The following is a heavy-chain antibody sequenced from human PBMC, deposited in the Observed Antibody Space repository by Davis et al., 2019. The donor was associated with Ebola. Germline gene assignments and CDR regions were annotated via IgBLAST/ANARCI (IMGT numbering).Heavy chain of an antibody. CDR2: IYYSGST. CDR1: GGSISSYY. Sequence: SETLSLTCTVSGGSISSYYWSWIRQPPGKGLEWIGYIYYSGSTTYNPSLKSRVTISVDTSKNQFSLKLSSVTAADTAVYYCARTTRGTRGSGWFLDYWGQGSLITVSS. D-gene: IGHD6-19*01. J-gene: IGHJ4*02. V-gene: IGHV4-59*01. CDR3: ARTTRGTRGSGWFLDY.